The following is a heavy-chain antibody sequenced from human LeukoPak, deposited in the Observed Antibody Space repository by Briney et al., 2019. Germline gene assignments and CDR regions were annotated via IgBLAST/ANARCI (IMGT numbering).Heavy chain of an antibody. V-gene: IGHV1-69*04. D-gene: IGHD4-17*01. J-gene: IGHJ1*01. CDR2: IIPILGIA. Sequence: SVKVSCKASGGTFSSYAISWVRQAPGQGLEWMGRIIPILGIANYAQKFQGRVTITADKSTSTAYMELSSLRSEDTAVYYCAEATVTEVPTRGEYFQHWSQGTLVTVSS. CDR1: GGTFSSYA. CDR3: AEATVTEVPTRGEYFQH.